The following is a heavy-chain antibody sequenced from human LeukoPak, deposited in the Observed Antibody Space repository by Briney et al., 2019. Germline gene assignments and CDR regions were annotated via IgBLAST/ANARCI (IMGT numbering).Heavy chain of an antibody. J-gene: IGHJ4*02. CDR2: IYYSGST. Sequence: SETLSLTCTVSGGSISSYYWSWIRQPPGKGLEWIGYIYYSGSTNYNPSLKSRVTISVDTSKNQFSLKLSSVTAADTAVYYCARFSPGASGGYYFDYWGQGTLVTVSS. D-gene: IGHD1-26*01. V-gene: IGHV4-59*01. CDR3: ARFSPGASGGYYFDY. CDR1: GGSISSYY.